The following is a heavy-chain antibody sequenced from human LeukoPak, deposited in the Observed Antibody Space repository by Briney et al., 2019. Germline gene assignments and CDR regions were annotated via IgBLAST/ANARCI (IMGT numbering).Heavy chain of an antibody. J-gene: IGHJ4*02. V-gene: IGHV3-74*01. D-gene: IGHD5-18*01. CDR3: ASPPNSYGGEYYFDY. Sequence: PGGSLRLSCAASGFTFSSYWMHWVRQAPGKGLVWVSRINSDGSSTSYADSVKGRFTISRDNAKNTLYLQMNSLRAEDTAVYYCASPPNSYGGEYYFDYWGQGTLVTVSS. CDR2: INSDGSST. CDR1: GFTFSSYW.